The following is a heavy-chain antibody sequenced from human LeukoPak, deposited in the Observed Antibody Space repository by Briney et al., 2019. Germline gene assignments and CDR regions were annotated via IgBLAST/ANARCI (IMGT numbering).Heavy chain of an antibody. V-gene: IGHV3-21*01. CDR3: ARDLAWGGY. Sequence: AGGSLRLSCVASGFTFSIYTMSWVRQAPGKGLEWVSSITSSSSSMYSADSVKGRLTISRDNAKNSLYLQMNSLRAEDTAVYHCARDLAWGGYWGQGTLVTVSS. CDR1: GFTFSIYT. J-gene: IGHJ4*02. CDR2: ITSSSSSM. D-gene: IGHD7-27*01.